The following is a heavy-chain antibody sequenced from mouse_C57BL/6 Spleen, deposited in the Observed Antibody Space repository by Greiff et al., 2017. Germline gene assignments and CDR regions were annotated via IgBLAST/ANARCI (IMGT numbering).Heavy chain of an antibody. CDR2: IDPASGGT. V-gene: IGHV1-62-3*01. CDR1: GYTFTSYW. D-gene: IGHD2-13*01. Sequence: VQLQQPGAELVKPGASVKLSCTASGYTFTSYWMHWVKQRPGQGLEWIGRIDPASGGTKYPEKFKGKATLTVDNPSNTAYMQLSSLTSEDAAVYYCARGYDYPSFAYWGQGTTLTVSA. J-gene: IGHJ2*01. CDR3: ARGYDYPSFAY.